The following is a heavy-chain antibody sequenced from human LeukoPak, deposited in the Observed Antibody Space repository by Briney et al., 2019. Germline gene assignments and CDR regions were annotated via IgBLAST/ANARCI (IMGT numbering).Heavy chain of an antibody. CDR3: ARTDLDCSSTSCYTSGSRWPYYYYYMDV. CDR2: IIPIFGTA. CDR1: GGTFSSYA. V-gene: IGHV1-69*13. Sequence: GASVKVSCKASGGTFSSYAISWVRQAPGQGLEWMGGIIPIFGTANYAQKFKGRVTITADESTSTAYMELSSLRSEDTAVYYCARTDLDCSSTSCYTSGSRWPYYYYYMDVWGKGTTVTVSS. J-gene: IGHJ6*03. D-gene: IGHD2-2*02.